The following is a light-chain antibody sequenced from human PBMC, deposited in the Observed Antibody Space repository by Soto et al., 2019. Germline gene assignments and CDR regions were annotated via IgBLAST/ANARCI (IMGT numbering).Light chain of an antibody. CDR3: SSFTSTSTYV. V-gene: IGLV2-18*02. CDR1: XSDVGSYNR. CDR2: EVS. Sequence: QSALTQPPSVSGSPGQSVAISCSGTXSDVGSYNRVSWYQQPPGTAPKVMIYEVSNRPSGVPDRFSGSKSGNTASLTISGLQAEDEADYYCSSFTSTSTYVFGTGTKLTVL. J-gene: IGLJ1*01.